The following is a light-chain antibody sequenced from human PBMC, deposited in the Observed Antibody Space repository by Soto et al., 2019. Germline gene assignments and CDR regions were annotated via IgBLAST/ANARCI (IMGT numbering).Light chain of an antibody. V-gene: IGKV3-11*01. CDR2: DAS. CDR3: QQRSHGLT. Sequence: DIVLTQSPGTLPLSPGDRATLSCRASQSVSNYVAWYQQRPGQAPRLLIYDASNRATGIPARFSGSGSGTDFTLTISSLEPEDFAVYYCQQRSHGLTFGGGTKVEIK. J-gene: IGKJ4*01. CDR1: QSVSNY.